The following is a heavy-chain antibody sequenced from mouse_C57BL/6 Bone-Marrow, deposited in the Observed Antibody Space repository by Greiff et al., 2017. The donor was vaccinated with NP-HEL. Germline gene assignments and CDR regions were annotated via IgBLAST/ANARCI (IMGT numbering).Heavy chain of an antibody. J-gene: IGHJ2*01. CDR3: ALFPTVVARDY. CDR2: IHSNSGST. CDR1: GYTFTSYW. V-gene: IGHV1-64*01. D-gene: IGHD1-1*01. Sequence: QVQLQQSGAELVKPGASVKLSCKASGYTFTSYWMHWVKQRPGQGLEWIGMIHSNSGSTNYHETFKSKATLTVDKSSSTAYRPLSSRTAEDSAVFYCALFPTVVARDYWGQGTTLTVSS.